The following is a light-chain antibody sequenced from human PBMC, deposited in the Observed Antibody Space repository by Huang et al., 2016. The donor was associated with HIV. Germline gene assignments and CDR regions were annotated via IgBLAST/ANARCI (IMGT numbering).Light chain of an antibody. V-gene: IGKV3-20*01. CDR1: QRISADY. J-gene: IGKJ1*01. CDR2: AAS. Sequence: EIVLTPSPGTLSLSPGERATLSCRASQRISADYLAWYQQKPGQAPRLLIYAASSTATGIPDRFSGSGSGTDFTLTIYRLEPEDFAVYFCQQYAGSPWTFGQGTKVEIK. CDR3: QQYAGSPWT.